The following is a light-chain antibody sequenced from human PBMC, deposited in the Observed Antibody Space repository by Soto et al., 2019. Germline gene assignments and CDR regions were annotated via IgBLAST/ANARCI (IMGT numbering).Light chain of an antibody. Sequence: DIQMTQSPSTLSASVGDRVTITCRASQSISSLLAWYQQKPGKAPKLLIYTASSLQSGVPSRFSGSGSGTEFTLTTGSLQPDDFAAEFCQHYHSYPLTFGGGTKVEIK. J-gene: IGKJ4*01. V-gene: IGKV1-5*03. CDR1: QSISSL. CDR3: QHYHSYPLT. CDR2: TAS.